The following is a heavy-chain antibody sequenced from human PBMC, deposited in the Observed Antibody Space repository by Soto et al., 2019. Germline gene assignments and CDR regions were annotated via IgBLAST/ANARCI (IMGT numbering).Heavy chain of an antibody. CDR1: GFTFSSYA. CDR3: AKVQWEPRAPYYYFGMDV. D-gene: IGHD1-26*01. V-gene: IGHV3-23*01. J-gene: IGHJ6*02. Sequence: WGSLRLSCAASGFTFSSYAMSWVRQAPGKGLEWVSAISGSGGSTYYADSVKGRFTISRDNSKNTLYLQMNSLRAEDTAVYYCAKVQWEPRAPYYYFGMDVRGQGTTVTVYS. CDR2: ISGSGGST.